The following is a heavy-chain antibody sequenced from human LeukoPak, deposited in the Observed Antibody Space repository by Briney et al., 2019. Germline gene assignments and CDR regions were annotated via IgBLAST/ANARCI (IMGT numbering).Heavy chain of an antibody. Sequence: GGSLRLSCAASGFTFSSYEMNWVRQAPGRGLEWVSKISSSGTTIYYADSVKGRFTTSRDNAKNSLYLQLNSLRAEDTAVYYCARTNWGLGGAFDMWGQGTMVTVSS. D-gene: IGHD7-27*01. CDR2: ISSSGTTI. V-gene: IGHV3-48*03. J-gene: IGHJ3*02. CDR1: GFTFSSYE. CDR3: ARTNWGLGGAFDM.